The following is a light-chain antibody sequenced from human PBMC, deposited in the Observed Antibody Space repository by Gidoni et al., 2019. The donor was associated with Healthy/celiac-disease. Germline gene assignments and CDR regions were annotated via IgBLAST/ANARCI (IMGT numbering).Light chain of an antibody. Sequence: IVMTRPPDSLAVSLGERATINCKSSQSVLYSSNNKNYLAWYQQKPGQPPKLLIYWASTRESGVPDRFSGSGSGTDFTLTISSLQAEDVAVYYCQQYYSTPFTFXHXTKVDIK. CDR2: WAS. V-gene: IGKV4-1*01. J-gene: IGKJ3*01. CDR1: QSVLYSSNNKNY. CDR3: QQYYSTPFT.